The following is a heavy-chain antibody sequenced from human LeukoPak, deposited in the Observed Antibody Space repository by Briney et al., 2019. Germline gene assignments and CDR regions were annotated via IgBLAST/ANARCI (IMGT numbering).Heavy chain of an antibody. V-gene: IGHV3-23*01. Sequence: GGSLRLSCAVSGFTINSNAMCWVRQAPGKGLEWVSGISRMGVTTYYADSVKGRFTISRDTSKNTLYLQMNSLRAEDTAVYYCAKDITQSGTYGGPHNYWGQGTLVSVSS. CDR2: ISRMGVTT. CDR1: GFTINSNA. J-gene: IGHJ4*02. CDR3: AKDITQSGTYGGPHNY. D-gene: IGHD1-26*01.